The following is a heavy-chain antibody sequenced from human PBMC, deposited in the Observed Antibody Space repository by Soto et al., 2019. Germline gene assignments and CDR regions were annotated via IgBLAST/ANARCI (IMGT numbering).Heavy chain of an antibody. CDR1: GGSFSGYY. V-gene: IGHV4-34*01. J-gene: IGHJ4*02. Sequence: SETLSLTCTVYGGSFSGYYWSWIRQPPGKGLEWIGEINHSGSTNYNPSLKSRVTISVDKSKNQFSMKLSSVTAADTAVYYCARVNYYDSSGYHYFDYWGQGTLVTVSS. CDR3: ARVNYYDSSGYHYFDY. CDR2: INHSGST. D-gene: IGHD3-22*01.